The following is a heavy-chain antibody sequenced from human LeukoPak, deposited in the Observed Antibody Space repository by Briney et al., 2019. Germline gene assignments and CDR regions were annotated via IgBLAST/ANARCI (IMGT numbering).Heavy chain of an antibody. J-gene: IGHJ3*02. Sequence: PSETLSLTYTVSGGSISSYYWSWIRQPPGKGLEWIGYIYYSGSTNYNPSLKSRVTISVDTSKNQFSLKLSSVTAADTAVYYCARGLRAEMATIIAFDIWGQGGLGSVSS. CDR3: ARGLRAEMATIIAFDI. D-gene: IGHD5-24*01. CDR1: GGSISSYY. V-gene: IGHV4-59*01. CDR2: IYYSGST.